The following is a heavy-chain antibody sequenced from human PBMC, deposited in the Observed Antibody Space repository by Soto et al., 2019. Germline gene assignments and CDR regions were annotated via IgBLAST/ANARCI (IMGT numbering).Heavy chain of an antibody. CDR1: GFTFSSFA. J-gene: IGHJ4*02. CDR3: AKDWVRGYSYGYFDY. D-gene: IGHD5-18*01. V-gene: IGHV3-23*01. Sequence: SLRLSCAVSGFTFSSFAMSWVRQAPRKGLEWVSAISGSGGSTYYADSVKGRFTISRDNSKNTLYLQMNSLRAEDTAVYYCAKDWVRGYSYGYFDYWGQGPLVTVSS. CDR2: ISGSGGST.